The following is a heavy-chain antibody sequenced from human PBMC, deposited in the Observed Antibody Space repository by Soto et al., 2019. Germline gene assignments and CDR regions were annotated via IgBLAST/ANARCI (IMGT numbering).Heavy chain of an antibody. D-gene: IGHD3-16*01. CDR2: INHSGST. J-gene: IGHJ6*03. CDR1: GGSFSGYY. V-gene: IGHV4-34*01. Sequence: QVQLQQWGAGLLKPSETLSLTCAVYGGSFSGYYWSWIRQPPGKGLEWIGEINHSGSTNYNPSLIRRVIILVEAATNHLSSMRRTVIAAADAVDYCGGGATAVTSYYYYYYMDVWGKGTTVTVSS. CDR3: GGGATAVTSYYYYYYMDV.